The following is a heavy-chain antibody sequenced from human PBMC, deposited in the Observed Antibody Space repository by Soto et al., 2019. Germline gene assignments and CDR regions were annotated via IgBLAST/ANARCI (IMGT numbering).Heavy chain of an antibody. CDR1: GFTFSSYA. J-gene: IGHJ6*02. D-gene: IGHD2-15*01. Sequence: QVQLVESGGGVVQPGTSLRLSCAGSGFTFSSYAMHWVRQAPGEGLKWVAVISYVGSNKYYEDSVKGRFTISRVHSENALYLQMNSLRAEDTSVYYCGRDIVDIGVVVAAYPACGMDVWGQGTTVTVSS. CDR2: ISYVGSNK. V-gene: IGHV3-30-3*01. CDR3: GRDIVDIGVVVAAYPACGMDV.